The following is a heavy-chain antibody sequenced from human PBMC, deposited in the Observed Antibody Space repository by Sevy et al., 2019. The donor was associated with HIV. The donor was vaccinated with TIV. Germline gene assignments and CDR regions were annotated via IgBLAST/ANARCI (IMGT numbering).Heavy chain of an antibody. D-gene: IGHD1-26*01. CDR1: GLTFSNYW. Sequence: GGSLRLSCAASGLTFSNYWMHRVRQAPGKGLVWVSHISSDGSATTYADSVKGRFTISRDNAKNTLYLQMNSLRAEDTAVYYCARGQVGANLALFDYWGQGTLVTVSS. CDR2: ISSDGSAT. CDR3: ARGQVGANLALFDY. V-gene: IGHV3-74*01. J-gene: IGHJ4*02.